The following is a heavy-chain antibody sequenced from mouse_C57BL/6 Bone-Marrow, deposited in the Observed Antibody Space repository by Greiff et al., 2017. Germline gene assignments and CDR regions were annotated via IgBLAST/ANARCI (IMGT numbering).Heavy chain of an antibody. Sequence: EVHLQQPGPELVKPGASVKMSCKASGYTFTDYNMHWVKQSHGKSLEWIGYIYPYNGGTSYNQKFKGKATLTVNKSSSTAYMELRRLTSEDSAVYCSANALLWLRHYCSTMDYWGRGTSVTVSS. V-gene: IGHV1-22*01. J-gene: IGHJ4*01. CDR1: GYTFTDYN. CDR2: IYPYNGGT. D-gene: IGHD2-2*01. CDR3: ANALLWLRHYCSTMDY.